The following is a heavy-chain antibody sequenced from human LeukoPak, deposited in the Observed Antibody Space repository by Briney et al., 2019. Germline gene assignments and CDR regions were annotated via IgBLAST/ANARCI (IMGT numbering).Heavy chain of an antibody. V-gene: IGHV3-23*01. J-gene: IGHJ6*02. Sequence: GGSLRLSCAASGFTFSSFAMTWVRQAPGKGLEWVSAITYSGRTNYADSVKGRFTISRDNSKTTLYLQLNSLRAEDTAVYYCAKGLTLNYFYGMDVWGQGTTVTVSS. CDR1: GFTFSSFA. D-gene: IGHD3-22*01. CDR2: ITYSGRT. CDR3: AKGLTLNYFYGMDV.